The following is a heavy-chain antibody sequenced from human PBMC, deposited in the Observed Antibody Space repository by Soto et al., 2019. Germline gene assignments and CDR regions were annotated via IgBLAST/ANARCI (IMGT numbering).Heavy chain of an antibody. CDR3: ARLKHDFWTGYLVDY. Sequence: QLQESGPGLVKPSETLSLTCTVSSGSIINTNYNWAWIRQPPGKGPEWIGSIYYRGTTYYNASLKSRVTISVDPSNNRFSLSLRSVAAADTAAYYCARLKHDFWTGYLVDYWGQGTLVTVSS. V-gene: IGHV4-39*01. CDR2: IYYRGTT. J-gene: IGHJ4*02. D-gene: IGHD3-3*01. CDR1: SGSIINTNYN.